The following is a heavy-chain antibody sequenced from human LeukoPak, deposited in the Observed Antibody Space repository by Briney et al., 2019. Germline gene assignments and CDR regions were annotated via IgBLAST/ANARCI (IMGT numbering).Heavy chain of an antibody. CDR1: GGSVSSDSYY. Sequence: SETLSLTCAVSGGSVSSDSYYWVWVRQPPGKGLEWTGSINYSGTTYYSSSLKSRITLSMDASKNQFSLSLTSVTAADTAVYYCARLGTYSGNLFDNWGQGTLVTVSS. D-gene: IGHD1-26*01. CDR2: INYSGTT. J-gene: IGHJ4*02. CDR3: ARLGTYSGNLFDN. V-gene: IGHV4-39*01.